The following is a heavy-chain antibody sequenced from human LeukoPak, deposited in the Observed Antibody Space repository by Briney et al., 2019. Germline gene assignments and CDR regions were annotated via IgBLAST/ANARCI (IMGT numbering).Heavy chain of an antibody. Sequence: SVKVSCKASGGTFSSYAISWVRQAPGQGLEWMGGIITVFGTANYAQKFLGRVTITADESTSTAYMELSSLRSEDTAVYYCARDKPYLYCGDYWGQGTLVTVSS. J-gene: IGHJ4*02. CDR3: ARDKPYLYCGDY. CDR1: GGTFSSYA. V-gene: IGHV1-69*13. CDR2: IITVFGTA. D-gene: IGHD2-21*01.